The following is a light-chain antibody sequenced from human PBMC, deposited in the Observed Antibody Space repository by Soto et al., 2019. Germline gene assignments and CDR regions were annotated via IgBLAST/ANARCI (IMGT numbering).Light chain of an antibody. Sequence: QSALTQPASVSGSPGQSITISCTGTSSDVGGYDYVSWYQQHPGKAPKLMIYEVRNRPSGVSHRFSGSKSGNTASLIISGLQAEDEDDYYCSSYTTTTWVFGAGTQLTVL. CDR3: SSYTTTTWV. CDR2: EVR. V-gene: IGLV2-14*01. CDR1: SSDVGGYDY. J-gene: IGLJ3*02.